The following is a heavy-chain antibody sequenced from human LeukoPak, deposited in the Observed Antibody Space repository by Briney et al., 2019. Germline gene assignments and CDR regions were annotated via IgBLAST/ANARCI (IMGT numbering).Heavy chain of an antibody. V-gene: IGHV4-4*09. CDR2: IYTSGST. D-gene: IGHD2-21*02. J-gene: IGHJ5*02. Sequence: SETLSLTCTVSGGSISSYYWSWIRQPPGKGLEWIGYIYTSGSTNYNPSLRSGVTISVDTSKNQFSLKLSSVTAADTAVYYCARLRAYCGGDCYPRWFDPWGQGTLVTVSS. CDR1: GGSISSYY. CDR3: ARLRAYCGGDCYPRWFDP.